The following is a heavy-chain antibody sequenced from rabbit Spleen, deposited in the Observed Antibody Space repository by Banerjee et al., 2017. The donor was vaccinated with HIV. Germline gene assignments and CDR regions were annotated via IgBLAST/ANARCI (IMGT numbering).Heavy chain of an antibody. CDR2: IGAGSSGDT. V-gene: IGHV1S40*01. CDR1: GFSFSSNYY. D-gene: IGHD6-1*01. CDR3: AREVLYAAYAGFGDATIYYFDL. Sequence: QSLEESGGDLVKPGASLTLTCTASGFSFSSNYYMCWVRQAPGKGLEWIACIGAGSSGDTYYASWAKGRFTISKTSSTTVTLQMTSLTAADTATYFCAREVLYAAYAGFGDATIYYFDLWGQGTLVTVS. J-gene: IGHJ4*01.